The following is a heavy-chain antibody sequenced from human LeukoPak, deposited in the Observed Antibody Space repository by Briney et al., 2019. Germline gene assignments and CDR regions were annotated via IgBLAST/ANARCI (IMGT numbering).Heavy chain of an antibody. CDR3: TSRVVTTNDY. D-gene: IGHD2-21*02. V-gene: IGHV3-15*01. Sequence: GGSLRLSCAASGFTFSNAWMNWVRQAPGKGLEWVGRIQKKTEGGTTEYAAPVKGRFIISRDDSKNMLYLQMSSLKTDDTAVYYCTSRVVTTNDYWGQGTLVTVSS. CDR1: GFTFSNAW. J-gene: IGHJ4*02. CDR2: IQKKTEGGTT.